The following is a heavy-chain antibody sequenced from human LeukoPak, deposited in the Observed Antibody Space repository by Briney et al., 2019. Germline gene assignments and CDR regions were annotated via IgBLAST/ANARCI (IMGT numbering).Heavy chain of an antibody. CDR1: GFTFSSNA. CDR3: DKDAVAPGSSGDYFDY. V-gene: IGHV3-23*01. J-gene: IGHJ4*02. D-gene: IGHD1-26*01. Sequence: GGSLRLSCAASGFTFSSNAMSWVRQAPGKGLEWVSVITGNGGRTYYADSVKGRFTISRDNSKNTLSLQMNSLRAEDTAVYYCDKDAVAPGSSGDYFDYWGQGTLVTVSS. CDR2: ITGNGGRT.